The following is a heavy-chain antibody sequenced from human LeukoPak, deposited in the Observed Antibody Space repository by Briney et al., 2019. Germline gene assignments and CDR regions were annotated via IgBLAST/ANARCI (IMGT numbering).Heavy chain of an antibody. Sequence: SVKVSCKASGGTFSSYAISWVRQAPGQGLEWMGRIIPILGIANYAQKFQGRVTITADKSTNTTYMELRSLRSDDAAVYYCARDNAKYDFWSGPHDSWGQGTLVTVSS. CDR3: ARDNAKYDFWSGPHDS. V-gene: IGHV1-69*04. D-gene: IGHD3-3*01. CDR1: GGTFSSYA. J-gene: IGHJ5*01. CDR2: IIPILGIA.